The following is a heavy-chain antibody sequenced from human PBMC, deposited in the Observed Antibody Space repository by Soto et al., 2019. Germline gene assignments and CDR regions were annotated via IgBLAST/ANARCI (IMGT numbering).Heavy chain of an antibody. CDR3: AKDVNVVSSGWFDS. V-gene: IGHV3-9*01. Sequence: EVQLVESGGSLVQPGRSLRLSCATSGFTFDHYAMHWVRQLPGEGLEWVSTISGNSGTIDYADSVKGRFTIARDNAKRSLYLQMNSLRPDDSATYYCAKDVNVVSSGWFDSWGHGTLAIVTS. CDR1: GFTFDHYA. CDR2: ISGNSGTI. D-gene: IGHD2-15*01. J-gene: IGHJ5*01.